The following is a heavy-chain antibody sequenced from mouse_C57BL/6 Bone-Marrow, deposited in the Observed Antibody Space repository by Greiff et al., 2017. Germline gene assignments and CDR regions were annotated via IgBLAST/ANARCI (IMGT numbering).Heavy chain of an antibody. CDR3: ARHKYYAMDY. J-gene: IGHJ4*01. Sequence: EVQLVESGGDLVKPGGSLKLSCAASGFTFSSYGMSWVRQTPDKRLEWVATISSGGSYTYYPDSGKVRFTISRDNAKNTLYLQMSSLKSEDTAMYYCARHKYYAMDYWCQGTSVTVSS. CDR1: GFTFSSYG. V-gene: IGHV5-6*01. CDR2: ISSGGSYT.